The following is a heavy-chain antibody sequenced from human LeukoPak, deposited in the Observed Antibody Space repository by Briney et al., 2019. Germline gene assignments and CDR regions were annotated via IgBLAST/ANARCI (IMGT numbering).Heavy chain of an antibody. D-gene: IGHD4-17*01. CDR3: ARHNYDYGDSYFDF. J-gene: IGHJ4*02. V-gene: IGHV3-21*01. Sequence: GGSLRLSCGVSGFTFGTYGMNWRPHAPEKGLGCGSLISSGSRSIYYADSVKGRFTISRDNAKTSLYLQMNSLRTEDTAVYYCARHNYDYGDSYFDFWGQGTLVTVSS. CDR2: ISSGSRSI. CDR1: GFTFGTYG.